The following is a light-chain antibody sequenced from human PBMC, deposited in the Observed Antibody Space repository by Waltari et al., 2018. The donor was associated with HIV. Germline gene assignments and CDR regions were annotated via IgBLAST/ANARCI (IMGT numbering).Light chain of an antibody. CDR2: DVS. V-gene: IGLV2-23*02. CDR1: NMDDATYDL. Sequence: QSHLTQPPSMSGNPGQSITITCTGTNMDDATYDLVACYQQHPGRAPKLIIYDVSKRPSVVSSRFSGSNSGYWASLTISGLLTEDESHYYCLTYVSDSKTWHFGGGTYLTV. CDR3: LTYVSDSKTWH. J-gene: IGLJ2*01.